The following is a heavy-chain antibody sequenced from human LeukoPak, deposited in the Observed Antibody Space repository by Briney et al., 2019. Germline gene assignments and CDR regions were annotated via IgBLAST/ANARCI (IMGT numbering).Heavy chain of an antibody. D-gene: IGHD6-19*01. V-gene: IGHV4-30-4*01. CDR2: IYYSGST. J-gene: IGHJ4*02. CDR3: ARDKYKQWLATDY. Sequence: YIYYSGSTYYNPSLKSRVTISVDTSKNQFSLKLSSVTAADTAVYYCARDKYKQWLATDYWGQGTLVTVSS.